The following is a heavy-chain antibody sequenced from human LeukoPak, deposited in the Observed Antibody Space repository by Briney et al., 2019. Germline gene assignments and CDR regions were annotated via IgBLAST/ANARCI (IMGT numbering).Heavy chain of an antibody. V-gene: IGHV3-74*01. D-gene: IGHD3-10*01. J-gene: IGHJ6*02. CDR3: SRDRRYGGMDV. CDR2: IDSDGSST. Sequence: GGSLRLSCAASGFTFSSYWMHWVRQAPGEELVWVSRIDSDGSSTSYADSVKGRFTISRDNAKNTLYLQLNSLRAEDTAVYYCSRDRRYGGMDVWGQGTTVTVSS. CDR1: GFTFSSYW.